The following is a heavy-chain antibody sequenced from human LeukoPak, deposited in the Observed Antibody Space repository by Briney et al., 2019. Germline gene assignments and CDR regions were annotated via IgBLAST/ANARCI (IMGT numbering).Heavy chain of an antibody. CDR2: IQYDGSDK. CDR3: AKANGNCRFDY. CDR1: GFSSSSYG. Sequence: GALRLSCAASGFSSSSYGLHWVRQAPGKGLEWVTFIQYDGSDKYYADSVKGRFTISRDNSKNTLYLQMNSLRAEDTAVYYCAKANGNCRFDYWGQGTLVTVSS. V-gene: IGHV3-30*02. D-gene: IGHD1-7*01. J-gene: IGHJ4*02.